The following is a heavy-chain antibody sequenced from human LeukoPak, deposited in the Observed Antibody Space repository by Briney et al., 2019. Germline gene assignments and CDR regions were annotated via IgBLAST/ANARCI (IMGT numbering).Heavy chain of an antibody. J-gene: IGHJ4*02. D-gene: IGHD1-26*01. V-gene: IGHV3-7*01. CDR1: GFTLSSYW. CDR3: ARDSMTGGATGSFDY. Sequence: GGSLRLSCAASGFTLSSYWMSWVRQAPGKGLEWVANIKQDGSEKYYVDSVKGRFTISRDNAKNSLYLQMNSLRAEDTAVYYCARDSMTGGATGSFDYWGQGTLVTVSS. CDR2: IKQDGSEK.